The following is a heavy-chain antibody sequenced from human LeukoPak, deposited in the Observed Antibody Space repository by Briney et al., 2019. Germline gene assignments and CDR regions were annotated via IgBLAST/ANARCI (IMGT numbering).Heavy chain of an antibody. CDR2: IYYSGST. V-gene: IGHV4-59*01. CDR1: GGSISNYY. CDR3: ARDPNYDFWTGYSDY. D-gene: IGHD3-3*01. Sequence: PSETLSLTCTVSGGSISNYYWSWIRQPPGKELEWIGYIYYSGSTNYNPSLKSRVTISVDTSKNQFSLKLSSVTAADTAAYYCARDPNYDFWTGYSDYWGQGTLVTVSS. J-gene: IGHJ4*02.